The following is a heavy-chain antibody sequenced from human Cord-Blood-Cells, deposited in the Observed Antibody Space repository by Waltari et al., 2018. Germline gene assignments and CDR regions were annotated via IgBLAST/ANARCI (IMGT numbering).Heavy chain of an antibody. CDR3: ASRGGLRFLEWLPTPFFDY. V-gene: IGHV4-34*01. CDR1: GGSFTGYY. CDR2: INHSGST. D-gene: IGHD3-3*01. Sequence: QVQLQQWGAGLLKPSETLSLTCAVYGGSFTGYYRSWIRQPPGKGLEWIGEINHSGSTNYNPSLKSRVTISVDTSKNQFSLKLSSVTAADTAVYYCASRGGLRFLEWLPTPFFDYWGQGTLVTVSS. J-gene: IGHJ4*02.